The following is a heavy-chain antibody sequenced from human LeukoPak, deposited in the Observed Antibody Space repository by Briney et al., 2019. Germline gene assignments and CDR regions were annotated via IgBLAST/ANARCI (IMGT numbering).Heavy chain of an antibody. CDR1: GGSFSGYY. Sequence: SETLSLICAVYGGSFSGYYWSWIRQPPGKGLEWIGEINHSGSTNYNPSLKSRVTISVDTSKNQFSLKLSSVTAADTAVYYCARGYDSSGYCDYWGQGTLVTVSS. D-gene: IGHD3-22*01. V-gene: IGHV4-34*01. CDR2: INHSGST. CDR3: ARGYDSSGYCDY. J-gene: IGHJ4*02.